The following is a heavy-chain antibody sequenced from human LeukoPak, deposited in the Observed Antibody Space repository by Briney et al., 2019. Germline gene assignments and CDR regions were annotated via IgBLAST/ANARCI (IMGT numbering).Heavy chain of an antibody. D-gene: IGHD2-2*02. CDR2: ISGSGGST. CDR1: GFTFSSYA. CDR3: AKPRELGYCSSTSCYKRVFDY. V-gene: IGHV3-23*01. Sequence: GGSLRLSCAASGFTFSSYAMSWVRQAPGKGQEWVSAISGSGGSTYYADSVKGRFTISRDNSKNTLYLQMNSLRAEDTAVYYCAKPRELGYCSSTSCYKRVFDYWGQGTLVTVSS. J-gene: IGHJ4*02.